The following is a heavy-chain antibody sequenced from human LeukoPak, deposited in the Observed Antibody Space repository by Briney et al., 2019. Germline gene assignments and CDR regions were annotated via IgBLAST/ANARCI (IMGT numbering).Heavy chain of an antibody. Sequence: GGSLRPSCAASGFTFSSYGMHWVRQAPGKGPEWVSLISSDATNKYYADSVKGRFTISRDNSRNTPYLQMNSLRAEDTAVYYCAKLGQIRHFDFVNWFDSWGQGTLVIVSS. D-gene: IGHD3-9*01. CDR2: ISSDATNK. J-gene: IGHJ5*01. V-gene: IGHV3-30*18. CDR3: AKLGQIRHFDFVNWFDS. CDR1: GFTFSSYG.